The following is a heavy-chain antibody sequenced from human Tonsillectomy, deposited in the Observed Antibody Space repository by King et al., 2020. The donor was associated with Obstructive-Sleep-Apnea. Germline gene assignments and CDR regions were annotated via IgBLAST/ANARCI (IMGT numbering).Heavy chain of an antibody. CDR1: GFTFSSFA. V-gene: IGHV3-30*04. CDR3: ARDRLPYCGGDCYSRTLDY. CDR2: ISYEGNVK. Sequence: QLVQSGGGVVQSGRSLRLSCAASGFTFSSFAMHWGRQAPGKGLEWVAVISYEGNVKYSTDSVKGRFTISRDNSKNTQYLQMNSLRAEDTAVYYCARDRLPYCGGDCYSRTLDYWGQGTLVTVSS. J-gene: IGHJ4*02. D-gene: IGHD2-21*02.